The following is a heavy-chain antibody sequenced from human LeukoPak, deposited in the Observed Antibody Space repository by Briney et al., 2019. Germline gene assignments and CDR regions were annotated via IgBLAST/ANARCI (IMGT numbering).Heavy chain of an antibody. Sequence: SETLSLTCTVSGGSISSGSYYWSWIRQPAGKGLEWIGRIYTSGSTNYNPSLKSRVTISVDTSKNQFSLKLSSVTAADTAVYYCARDLTRYGSGRYHHNWFDPWGQGTLVAVSS. CDR3: ARDLTRYGSGRYHHNWFDP. V-gene: IGHV4-61*02. J-gene: IGHJ5*02. D-gene: IGHD3-10*01. CDR1: GGSISSGSYY. CDR2: IYTSGST.